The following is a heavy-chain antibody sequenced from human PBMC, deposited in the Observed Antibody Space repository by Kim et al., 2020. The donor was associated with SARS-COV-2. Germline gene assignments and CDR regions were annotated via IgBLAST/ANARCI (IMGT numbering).Heavy chain of an antibody. Sequence: SETLSLICAVYGGSFSGYYWSWIRQPPGKGLEWIGEINHSGSTNYNPSLKSRVTISVDTSKNQFSLKLSSVTAADTAVYYCARDSMSPLRYFDWSRPRGGGWYGMDVWGQGTTVTVSS. J-gene: IGHJ6*02. V-gene: IGHV4-34*01. CDR3: ARDSMSPLRYFDWSRPRGGGWYGMDV. D-gene: IGHD3-9*01. CDR1: GGSFSGYY. CDR2: INHSGST.